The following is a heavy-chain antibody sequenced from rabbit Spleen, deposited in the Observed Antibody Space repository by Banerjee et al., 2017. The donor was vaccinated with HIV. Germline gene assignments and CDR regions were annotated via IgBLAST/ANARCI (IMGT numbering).Heavy chain of an antibody. V-gene: IGHV1S7*01. Sequence: QLKESGGGLVQPGGSLKLSCKASGFTLSSYYMNWVRQAPGKGLEWIGYIEPIFGRTYYASWVDGRFTISSHNAQNTLYLQLNSLTAADTATYFCVRGASSNGYYNLWGQGTLVTVS. D-gene: IGHD1-1*01. CDR1: GFTLSSYY. CDR3: VRGASSNGYYNL. J-gene: IGHJ4*01. CDR2: IEPIFGRT.